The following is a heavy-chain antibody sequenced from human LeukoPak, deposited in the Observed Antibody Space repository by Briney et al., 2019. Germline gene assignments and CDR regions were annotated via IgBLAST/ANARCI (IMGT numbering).Heavy chain of an antibody. CDR1: GGTFSSYT. J-gene: IGHJ4*02. V-gene: IGHV1-69*02. CDR3: ARHTHSSGWVFDY. D-gene: IGHD6-19*01. Sequence: SVKVSCKASGGTFSSYTIGWVRQAPGQGLEWMGRVIPILGIANYAQKFQGRVTITADKSTSTAYMELSSLRSEDTAVYYCARHTHSSGWVFDYWGQGTLVTVSS. CDR2: VIPILGIA.